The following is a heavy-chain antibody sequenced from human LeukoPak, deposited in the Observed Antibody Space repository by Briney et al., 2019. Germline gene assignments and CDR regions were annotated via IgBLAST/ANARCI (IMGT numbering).Heavy chain of an antibody. J-gene: IGHJ4*02. V-gene: IGHV1-2*02. D-gene: IGHD3-9*01. CDR1: GYTFIGYY. Sequence: ASVKVSCKASGYTFIGYYMHWVRQAPGQGLEWMGWINPNSGGTNYAQKFQGRVTMTRDTSISTAYMELSRLRSDDTAVYYCAREGDILTGYWSPYFDYWGQGTLVTVSS. CDR3: AREGDILTGYWSPYFDY. CDR2: INPNSGGT.